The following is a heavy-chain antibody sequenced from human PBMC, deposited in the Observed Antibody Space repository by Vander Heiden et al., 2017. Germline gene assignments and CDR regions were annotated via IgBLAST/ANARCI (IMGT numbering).Heavy chain of an antibody. CDR2: ISYDGSNK. CDR3: AKVRYGELDY. J-gene: IGHJ4*02. Sequence: QVQRVESGGGVGEPGRSLRLSCAACGFTFSSYGMHWVRQAPGKGLEWVAVISYDGSNKYYADSVKGRFTISRDNSKNTLYLQMNSLRAEDTAVYYCAKVRYGELDYWGQGTLVTVSS. D-gene: IGHD3-10*01. CDR1: GFTFSSYG. V-gene: IGHV3-30*18.